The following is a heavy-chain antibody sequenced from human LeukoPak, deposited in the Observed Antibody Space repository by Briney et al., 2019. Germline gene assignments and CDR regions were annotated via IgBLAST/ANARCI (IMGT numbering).Heavy chain of an antibody. J-gene: IGHJ3*02. V-gene: IGHV3-74*01. CDR2: IKTDGSST. CDR1: GFTFSSHW. CDR3: ARARSGSSYDAFDI. D-gene: IGHD1-26*01. Sequence: GGSLRLSCAASGFTFSSHWMHWVRQAPGRGLVWVSHIKTDGSSTSYADSVKGRFTISRDNAKNTLHLQMNSLRAEDTAVYYCARARSGSSYDAFDIWGQGTMDTVSS.